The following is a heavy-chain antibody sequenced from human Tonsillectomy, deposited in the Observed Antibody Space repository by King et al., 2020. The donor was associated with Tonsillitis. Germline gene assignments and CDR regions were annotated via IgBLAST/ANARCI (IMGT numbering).Heavy chain of an antibody. CDR3: ARQNVDDSSGGLSYYFDY. V-gene: IGHV5-51*01. CDR1: GYSFTSYW. Sequence: QLVQSGAEVKKPGESLKISCKGSGYSFTSYWIGWVRQMPGKGLEWMGIIYPGDSDTRYSPSFQGQVTISADKSISTAYLQWSSLKASDTAMYYCARQNVDDSSGGLSYYFDYWGQGTLVTVSS. D-gene: IGHD3-22*01. J-gene: IGHJ4*02. CDR2: IYPGDSDT.